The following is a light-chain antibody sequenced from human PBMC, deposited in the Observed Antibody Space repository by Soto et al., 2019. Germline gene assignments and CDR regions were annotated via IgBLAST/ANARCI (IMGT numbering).Light chain of an antibody. Sequence: DIHMTQSPSTLSASIGDKVTITCRASQSISSWLAWYQQKPGKAPKDLIYEASKLENGVPSRFSGSGSGTEFTLTISSLQPDDFATYYCQHYDDYPWTFGRGTKVEIK. J-gene: IGKJ1*01. CDR1: QSISSW. V-gene: IGKV1-5*03. CDR3: QHYDDYPWT. CDR2: EAS.